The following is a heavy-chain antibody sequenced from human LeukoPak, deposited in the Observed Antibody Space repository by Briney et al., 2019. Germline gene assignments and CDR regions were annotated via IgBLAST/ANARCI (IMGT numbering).Heavy chain of an antibody. J-gene: IGHJ4*02. V-gene: IGHV1-69*04. Sequence: ASVKVSCKASGGTFSSYAISWVRQAPGQGLEWMGRIIPILGIANYAQKFQGRVTITADKSTSTAYMELSSLRSEDTAVYYCARQGAGGDYLDYWGQGTLVTVSS. CDR1: GGTFSSYA. CDR3: ARQGAGGDYLDY. CDR2: IIPILGIA. D-gene: IGHD2-8*02.